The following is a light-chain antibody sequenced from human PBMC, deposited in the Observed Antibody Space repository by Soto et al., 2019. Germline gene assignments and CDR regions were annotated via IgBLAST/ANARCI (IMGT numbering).Light chain of an antibody. Sequence: DIQMTQSPPSLSVSVGDIVTIICQASQDISNYLHWFQQKPGKAPQLLIYAASSLQSGVPSRFSGSGSGTEFTLTISSLQPDDFATYYCQQYNSYWTFGQGTKVDIK. CDR3: QQYNSYWT. V-gene: IGKV1-16*01. J-gene: IGKJ1*01. CDR1: QDISNY. CDR2: AAS.